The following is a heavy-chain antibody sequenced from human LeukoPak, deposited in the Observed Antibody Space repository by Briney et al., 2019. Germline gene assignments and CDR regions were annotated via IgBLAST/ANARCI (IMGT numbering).Heavy chain of an antibody. CDR3: ARDNRCSGGSCYSFDY. CDR1: GYTFTSYY. V-gene: IGHV1-46*01. J-gene: IGHJ4*02. D-gene: IGHD2-15*01. CDR2: INPSGGST. Sequence: ASVKVSCKASGYTFTSYYMHWVRQAPGQGLEWMGIINPSGGSTSYAQKFQGRVTMTRDTSTSTVYMELSSLRSEDTAVYHCARDNRCSGGSCYSFDYWGQGTLVTVSS.